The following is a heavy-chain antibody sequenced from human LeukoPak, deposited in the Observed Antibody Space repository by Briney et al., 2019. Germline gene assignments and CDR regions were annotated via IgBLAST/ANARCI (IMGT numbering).Heavy chain of an antibody. D-gene: IGHD3-3*01. J-gene: IGHJ4*02. Sequence: SETLSLTCAVSGGSISSGGYSWSWIRQPPGKGLEWIVYIYHSGSTYYNPSLKSRVTISVDRSKNQFSLKLSSVTAADTAVYYCARVSSDFWSGPMPPDYWGQGTLVTVSS. CDR1: GGSISSGGYS. CDR3: ARVSSDFWSGPMPPDY. V-gene: IGHV4-30-2*01. CDR2: IYHSGST.